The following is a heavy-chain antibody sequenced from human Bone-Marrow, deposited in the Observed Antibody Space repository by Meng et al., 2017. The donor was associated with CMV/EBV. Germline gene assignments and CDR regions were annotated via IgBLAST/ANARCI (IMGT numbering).Heavy chain of an antibody. Sequence: GGSLRLSCAASGFTFSSYAMHWVRQAPGKGLEWVAVISYDGSNKYYADSVKGRFTISRDNSKNTLYLQMNSLRAEDTAVYYCARDFYSVFDYWGQGNLVTVSS. CDR3: ARDFYSVFDY. J-gene: IGHJ4*02. D-gene: IGHD2/OR15-2a*01. CDR2: ISYDGSNK. CDR1: GFTFSSYA. V-gene: IGHV3-30*04.